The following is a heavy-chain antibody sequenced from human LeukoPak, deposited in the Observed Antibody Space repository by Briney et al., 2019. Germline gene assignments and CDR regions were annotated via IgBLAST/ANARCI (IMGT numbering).Heavy chain of an antibody. Sequence: GGSLRLSCAASGFTFSDYYMSWIRQAPGKGLEWVSYISSSGTTIYYADSVKGRFTISRDNAKNSLYLQMNSLRVEDTAVYYCAKPKARDTAMGSPGGYWGQGTLVTVSS. CDR2: ISSSGTTI. CDR1: GFTFSDYY. J-gene: IGHJ4*02. V-gene: IGHV3-11*01. CDR3: AKPKARDTAMGSPGGY. D-gene: IGHD5-18*01.